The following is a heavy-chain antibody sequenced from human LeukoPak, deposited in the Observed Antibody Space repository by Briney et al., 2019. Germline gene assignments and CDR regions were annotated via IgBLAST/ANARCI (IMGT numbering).Heavy chain of an antibody. Sequence: GGSLRLSCAASGFTFSDYYMSWIRQAPGKGLEWVSYISSSGSTIYYADSVEGRFTISRDNAKNSMYLQMNSLRAEDTAVYYCASKTPYYDILTGYYGYWGQGTLVTVSS. CDR2: ISSSGSTI. V-gene: IGHV3-11*01. J-gene: IGHJ4*02. CDR3: ASKTPYYDILTGYYGY. D-gene: IGHD3-9*01. CDR1: GFTFSDYY.